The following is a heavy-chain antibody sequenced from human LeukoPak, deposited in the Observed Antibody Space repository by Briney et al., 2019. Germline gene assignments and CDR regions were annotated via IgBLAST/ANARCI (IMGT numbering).Heavy chain of an antibody. V-gene: IGHV3-30*02. D-gene: IGHD1-26*01. CDR3: AKGAKVGATTYFDY. CDR2: IRYDGSNK. CDR1: GFTFSSYG. Sequence: GGSLRLSCAASGFTFSSYGMHWVRQAPGKGLEWVAFIRYDGSNKYYADSVKGRFTISRDNSKNTLYLQMNSLRAEDTAVYYCAKGAKVGATTYFDYWGQGTLVTVSS. J-gene: IGHJ4*02.